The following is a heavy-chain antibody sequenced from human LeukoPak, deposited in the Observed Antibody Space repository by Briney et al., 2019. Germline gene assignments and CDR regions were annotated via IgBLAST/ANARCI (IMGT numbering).Heavy chain of an antibody. D-gene: IGHD3-22*01. CDR3: ARNVPTYYYDSSGYYPGDY. CDR2: IYSGGST. V-gene: IGHV3-66*01. J-gene: IGHJ4*02. Sequence: GGSLRLSCAASGFTVSSNYMSWVRQAPGKGLEWVSVIYSGGSTYYADSVKGRFTISRDNSKNTLYLQMNSPRAEDTAVYYCARNVPTYYYDSSGYYPGDYWGQGTLVTVSS. CDR1: GFTVSSNY.